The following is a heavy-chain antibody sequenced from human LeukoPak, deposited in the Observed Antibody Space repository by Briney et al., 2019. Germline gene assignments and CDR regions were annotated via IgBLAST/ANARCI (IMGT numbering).Heavy chain of an antibody. D-gene: IGHD1-1*01. CDR3: ARDPGNGDPPGAFDI. CDR2: IYYSGST. J-gene: IGHJ3*02. Sequence: SETLSLTCTVSGGSISSYYWSWIRQPPGKGLEWIGYIYYSGSTNYNPSLKSRVTISVDTSKNQFSLKLSSVTAADTAVYYCARDPGNGDPPGAFDIWGQGTMVTVSS. V-gene: IGHV4-59*01. CDR1: GGSISSYY.